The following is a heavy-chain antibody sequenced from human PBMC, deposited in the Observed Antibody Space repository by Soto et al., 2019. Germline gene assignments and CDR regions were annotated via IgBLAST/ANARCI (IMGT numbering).Heavy chain of an antibody. D-gene: IGHD3-3*01. CDR3: ARQYYDFWSGFDRAPLFDY. V-gene: IGHV4-39*01. CDR2: IYYSGST. J-gene: IGHJ4*02. Sequence: SETLSLTCTVSGGSISSSSYYLGWIRPPPGKGLEWIGSIYYSGSTYYNPSLKSRVTISVDTSKNQFSLKLSSVTAADTAVYYCARQYYDFWSGFDRAPLFDYWGQGTLVTVSS. CDR1: GGSISSSSYY.